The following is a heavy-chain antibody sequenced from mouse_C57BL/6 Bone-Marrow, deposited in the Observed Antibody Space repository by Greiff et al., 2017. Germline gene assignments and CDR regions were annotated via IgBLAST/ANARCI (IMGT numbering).Heavy chain of an antibody. CDR3: ARGHYGSSPYWYFDV. CDR1: GFTFSDYY. J-gene: IGHJ1*03. D-gene: IGHD1-1*01. V-gene: IGHV5-16*01. Sequence: EVQVVESEGGLVQPGSSMKLSCTASGFTFSDYYMAWVRQVPDKGLEWVANINYDGSITYYLDSLKSRFIISRDNAKNILYLQISSLKSEDTATYYCARGHYGSSPYWYFDVWGTGTTVTVSS. CDR2: INYDGSIT.